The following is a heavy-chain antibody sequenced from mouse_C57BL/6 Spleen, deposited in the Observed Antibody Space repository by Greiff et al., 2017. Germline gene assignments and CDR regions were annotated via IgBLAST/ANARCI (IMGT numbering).Heavy chain of an antibody. J-gene: IGHJ4*01. D-gene: IGHD2-4*01. V-gene: IGHV1-52*01. CDR2: IDPSDSET. CDR1: GYTFTSYW. CDR3: ARRRDHYDHAMDY. Sequence: QVQLQQPGAELVRPGSSVKLSCKASGYTFTSYWMHWVKQRPIQGLEWIGNIDPSDSETHYNQKFKDKATLTVDKSSSTAYMQLSSLTSEDSAVYYCARRRDHYDHAMDYWGQGTSVTVSS.